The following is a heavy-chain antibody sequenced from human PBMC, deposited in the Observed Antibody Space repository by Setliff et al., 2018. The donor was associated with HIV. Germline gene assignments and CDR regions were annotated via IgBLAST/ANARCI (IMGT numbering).Heavy chain of an antibody. V-gene: IGHV1-24*01. CDR1: GFTLREVS. J-gene: IGHJ3*02. CDR3: ARGPGDDAFDI. Sequence: GASVKVSCKVSGFTLREVSMHWVRQAPAKGLEWMGYFDPEDGETVYALKFQGRVTMTEDTSTDTAYMELSGLRSEDTAVYYCARGPGDDAFDIWGQGTMVTVSS. CDR2: FDPEDGET. D-gene: IGHD4-17*01.